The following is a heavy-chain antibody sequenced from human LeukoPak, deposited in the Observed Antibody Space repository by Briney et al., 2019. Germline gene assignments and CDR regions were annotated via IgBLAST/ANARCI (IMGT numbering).Heavy chain of an antibody. CDR1: GYTFTSYG. D-gene: IGHD3-22*01. Sequence: ASVKVSCKASGYTFTSYGISWVRQAPGQGLEWMGWISAYNGNTNYAQKLQGRVTMTTDTSTSTAYMELRSLRSDDTAVYYCASPETNYDSSGYRHWGQGTLVTVSS. V-gene: IGHV1-18*01. J-gene: IGHJ4*02. CDR2: ISAYNGNT. CDR3: ASPETNYDSSGYRH.